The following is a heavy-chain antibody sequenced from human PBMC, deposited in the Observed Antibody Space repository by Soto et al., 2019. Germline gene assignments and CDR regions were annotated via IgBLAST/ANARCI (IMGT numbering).Heavy chain of an antibody. D-gene: IGHD6-13*01. V-gene: IGHV4-59*08. CDR3: ARLAGGYSTSWIDY. CDR1: GGSISSYY. Sequence: SETLSLTCTVSGGSISSYYWSWIRQPPGKGLEWIGYIYNSESTSFNPSLKSRVTMSVDTSKNQFSLKLSSVTAADPAVYHCARLAGGYSTSWIDYWGQGTLVTVSS. J-gene: IGHJ4*02. CDR2: IYNSEST.